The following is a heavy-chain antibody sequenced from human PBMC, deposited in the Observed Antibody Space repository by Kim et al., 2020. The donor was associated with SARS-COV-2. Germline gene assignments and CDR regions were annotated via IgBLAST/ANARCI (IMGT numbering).Heavy chain of an antibody. D-gene: IGHD3-22*01. J-gene: IGHJ4*02. CDR3: ARETYYYDSSDPAPSDY. Sequence: LKSRVTISVDTSKNRFSLKLSSVTAADTAVYYCARETYYYDSSDPAPSDYWGQGTLVTVSS. V-gene: IGHV4-39*07.